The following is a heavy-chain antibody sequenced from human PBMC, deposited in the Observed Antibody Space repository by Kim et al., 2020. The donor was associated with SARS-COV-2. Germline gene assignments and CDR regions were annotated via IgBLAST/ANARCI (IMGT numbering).Heavy chain of an antibody. V-gene: IGHV1-69*13. CDR2: IIPIFGTA. Sequence: SVKVSCKASGGTFSSYAISWVRQAPGQGLEWMGGIIPIFGTANYAQKFQGRVTITADESTSTAYMELSSLRSEDTAVYYCAREDAVAGTGEGGYWGQGTLVTVSS. CDR1: GGTFSSYA. D-gene: IGHD6-19*01. CDR3: AREDAVAGTGEGGY. J-gene: IGHJ4*02.